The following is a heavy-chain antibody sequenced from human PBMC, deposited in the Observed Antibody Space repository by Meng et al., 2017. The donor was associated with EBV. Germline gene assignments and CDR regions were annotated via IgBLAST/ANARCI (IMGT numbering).Heavy chain of an antibody. CDR2: INPTSGGT. D-gene: IGHD6-19*01. Sequence: QVGAEDRTPGALVKVACKASGHTFTGYYMHWLRQAPGQGLEWMGRINPTSGGTNYAQKFKGRVTMTRDTSISTAYMELSRLRSDDTAVYYCARVGIAVAGTGDYWGQGTLVTVSS. V-gene: IGHV1-2*06. CDR3: ARVGIAVAGTGDY. CDR1: GHTFTGYY. J-gene: IGHJ4*02.